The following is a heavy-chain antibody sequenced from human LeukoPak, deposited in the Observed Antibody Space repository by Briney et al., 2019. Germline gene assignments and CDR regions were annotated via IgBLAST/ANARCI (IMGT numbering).Heavy chain of an antibody. J-gene: IGHJ5*01. CDR1: GFAFSFYA. Sequence: GRSLRLSCAASGFAFSFYAMSWLRQPPGKGLEWVSTINANSGTTSYAASVRGRFTISRDNSKNTLYLQVNTLRADDTATYYCAKPVSGGLAVTADWFHPWGQGTLVVVSS. V-gene: IGHV3-23*01. CDR2: INANSGTT. D-gene: IGHD6-19*01. CDR3: AKPVSGGLAVTADWFHP.